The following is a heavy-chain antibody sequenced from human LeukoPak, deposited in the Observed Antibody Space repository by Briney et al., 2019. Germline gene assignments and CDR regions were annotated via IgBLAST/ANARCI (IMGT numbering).Heavy chain of an antibody. Sequence: PGESLKISCKGSGYSFTSYWIGWVRQMPGKGLEWMGIIYPGDSDTRYSPSFQGQVTISADKSISTAYLQWSSLKAPDTAMYYCARHPRGVGATFQHWGQGTLVTVSS. CDR3: ARHPRGVGATFQH. D-gene: IGHD1-26*01. J-gene: IGHJ1*01. CDR1: GYSFTSYW. V-gene: IGHV5-51*01. CDR2: IYPGDSDT.